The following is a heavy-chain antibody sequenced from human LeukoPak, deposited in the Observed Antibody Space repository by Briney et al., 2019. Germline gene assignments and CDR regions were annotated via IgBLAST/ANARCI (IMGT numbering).Heavy chain of an antibody. D-gene: IGHD3-9*01. CDR2: IKSKTDGGTT. Sequence: PGGSLRLSCAASGFTFSNAWMSWVRQAPGKGLEWVGRIKSKTDGGTTDYAAPVKGRFTISRDDSKNTLYLQMNSLKTEDTAVYYCTTLYFDWLLFDYWGQGTLATVSS. V-gene: IGHV3-15*01. CDR3: TTLYFDWLLFDY. CDR1: GFTFSNAW. J-gene: IGHJ4*02.